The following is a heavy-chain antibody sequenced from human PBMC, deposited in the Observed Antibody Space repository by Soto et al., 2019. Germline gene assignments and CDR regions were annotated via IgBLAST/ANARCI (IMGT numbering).Heavy chain of an antibody. CDR1: GFIFSNYA. CDR3: ARDFGAGAFDI. Sequence: QVQLVESGGGVVQPGESMRLSCAASGFIFSNYAFHWVRQAPGKGLEWITVISYDGSQTYFGDSVKGRFAISRDNSKDTLYLQMNSLRSEDTAVYYCARDFGAGAFDIWGQGTLVTVSS. D-gene: IGHD3-3*01. V-gene: IGHV3-30*09. CDR2: ISYDGSQT. J-gene: IGHJ3*02.